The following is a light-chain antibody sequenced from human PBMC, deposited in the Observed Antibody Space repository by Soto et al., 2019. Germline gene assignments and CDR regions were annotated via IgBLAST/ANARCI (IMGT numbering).Light chain of an antibody. J-gene: IGLJ2*01. Sequence: QSVLTQPPSMSAAPGQKVTISCFGSSSNIGSNSVSWHQQLPGTAPKLLIYDNNKRPSGIPDRFSGSKSDTSATLGITGLQTGDEADYFCGTWDSSLTIVIFGGGTKLTVL. CDR2: DNN. V-gene: IGLV1-51*01. CDR3: GTWDSSLTIVI. CDR1: SSNIGSNS.